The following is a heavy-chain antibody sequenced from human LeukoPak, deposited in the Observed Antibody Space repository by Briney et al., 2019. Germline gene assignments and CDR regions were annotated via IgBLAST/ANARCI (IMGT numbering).Heavy chain of an antibody. CDR3: AKGPPLRNYYRMYGIDY. D-gene: IGHD3-22*01. J-gene: IGHJ4*02. CDR2: ISWNSGSI. CDR1: GFTFDDYA. V-gene: IGHV3-9*01. Sequence: GRSLRLSCAASGFTFDDYAMHWVRQAPGKGLEWVSGISWNSGSIGYADSMKGRFTISRDNAKNSLYPQKNSLRAEDTALYYCAKGPPLRNYYRMYGIDYWGQGTLVTVSS.